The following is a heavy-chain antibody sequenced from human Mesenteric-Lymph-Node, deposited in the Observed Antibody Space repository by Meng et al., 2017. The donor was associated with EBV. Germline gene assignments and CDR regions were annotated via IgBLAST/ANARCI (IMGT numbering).Heavy chain of an antibody. J-gene: IGHJ5*02. CDR1: GDSVSSGNNY. Sequence: QGQMKESRPGLVKPSETLSLTCNVSGDSVSSGNNYWSWIRQSPGRGLEWIGNIYFTGSTFYNPALKSRVTISGDTSKNQFSLKLSSVTAADTAVYYCAREGTTVTRWFDPWGPGTLVTVSS. V-gene: IGHV4-61*01. D-gene: IGHD4-11*01. CDR3: AREGTTVTRWFDP. CDR2: IYFTGST.